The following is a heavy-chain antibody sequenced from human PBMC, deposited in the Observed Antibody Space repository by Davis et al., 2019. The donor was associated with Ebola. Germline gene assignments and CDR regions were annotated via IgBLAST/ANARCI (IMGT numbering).Heavy chain of an antibody. D-gene: IGHD3-10*01. CDR1: GFTFSSYA. J-gene: IGHJ6*02. CDR3: AKGDYYGSGSYIYYGMDV. V-gene: IGHV3-23*01. Sequence: SCAASGFTFSSYAMSWVRQAPGQGLEWVSAISGSGGSTYYADSVKGRFTISRDNSKNTLYLQMNSLRAEDTAVYYCAKGDYYGSGSYIYYGMDVWGQGTTVTVSS. CDR2: ISGSGGST.